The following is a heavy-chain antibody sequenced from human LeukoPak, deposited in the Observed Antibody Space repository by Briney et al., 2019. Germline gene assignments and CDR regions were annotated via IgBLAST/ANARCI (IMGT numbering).Heavy chain of an antibody. V-gene: IGHV4-59*11. D-gene: IGHD6-19*01. Sequence: SXXXHYWSWIRQPPGKGLEWIGWFYYSGGTYFNPSLGSRVTISADTSRNHLSLNLRSLTTADTAVYCARHSSGWHFDSWGQGALVTVSS. CDR1: SXXXHY. J-gene: IGHJ4*02. CDR3: ARHSSGWHFDS. CDR2: FYYSGGT.